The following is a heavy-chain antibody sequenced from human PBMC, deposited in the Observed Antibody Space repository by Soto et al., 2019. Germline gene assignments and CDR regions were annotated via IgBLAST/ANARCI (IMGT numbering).Heavy chain of an antibody. CDR1: GFTFSSHW. CDR2: IKQDESEK. Sequence: EVQLVESGGGLVQPGGSLRLSCAASGFTFSSHWMSWVRQAPGKGLEWVASIKQDESEKYYVDSVEGRFTISRDNDRNSLYLEMNSLRAEDTAVYYCARAYAWGQGTLVTVSS. V-gene: IGHV3-7*01. J-gene: IGHJ4*02. CDR3: ARAYA.